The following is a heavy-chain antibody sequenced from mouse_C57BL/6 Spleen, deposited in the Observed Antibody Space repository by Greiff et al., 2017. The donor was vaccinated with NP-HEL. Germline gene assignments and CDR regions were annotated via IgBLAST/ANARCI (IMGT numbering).Heavy chain of an antibody. CDR2: ISGGGGNT. CDR1: GFTFSSYP. Sequence: DVKLVESGGGLVKPGGSLKLSCAASGFTFSSYPMSWVRQTPEKRLEWVATISGGGGNTYYPDSVKGRFTISRDNAKNTLYLQMSSLRSEDTALYYCARTYGYEEAWFAYWGQGTLVTVSA. CDR3: ARTYGYEEAWFAY. D-gene: IGHD2-2*01. J-gene: IGHJ3*01. V-gene: IGHV5-9*01.